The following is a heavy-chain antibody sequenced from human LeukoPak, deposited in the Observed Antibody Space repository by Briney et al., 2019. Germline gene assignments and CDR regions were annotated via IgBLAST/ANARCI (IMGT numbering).Heavy chain of an antibody. J-gene: IGHJ4*02. D-gene: IGHD3-10*01. Sequence: SETLSLTCTVSGVSINSYYWSWIRQPPGKGLEWIGYIHYSGSTNYNPSLKSRVTISVDTSKNQFSLKLSSVTAADTAVYYCARGSYGSGSYYFDYWGQGTLVTVSS. V-gene: IGHV4-59*01. CDR2: IHYSGST. CDR3: ARGSYGSGSYYFDY. CDR1: GVSINSYY.